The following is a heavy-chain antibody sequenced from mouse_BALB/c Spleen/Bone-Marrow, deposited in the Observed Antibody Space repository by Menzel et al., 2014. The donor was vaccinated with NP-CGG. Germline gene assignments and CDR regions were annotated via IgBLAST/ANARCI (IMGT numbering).Heavy chain of an antibody. J-gene: IGHJ3*01. Sequence: QVQLKESGPGLVAPSQSLSITCTVSGFSLTSYGVHWVRQPPGKGLEWLGVIWAGGSTNYNSALMSRLSISKDNSKSQVLLKMNSLQTDDTAMYYCATLRVVRGYWGQGTLVTVSA. CDR3: ATLRVVRGY. CDR2: IWAGGST. V-gene: IGHV2-9*02. CDR1: GFSLTSYG. D-gene: IGHD1-1*01.